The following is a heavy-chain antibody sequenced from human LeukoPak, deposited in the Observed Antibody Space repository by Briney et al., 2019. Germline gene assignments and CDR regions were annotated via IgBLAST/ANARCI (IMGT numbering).Heavy chain of an antibody. Sequence: ASETLSLTCTVSGGSISSYYWSWIRQPAGKGLEWIGRIYSTGSTNYNPSLKSRVTMSVDTSKNQFSLRLRSVTAADTAVYYCARQIASAGTAGFDFWGQGALVTVSS. CDR3: ARQIASAGTAGFDF. CDR1: GGSISSYY. J-gene: IGHJ4*02. V-gene: IGHV4-4*07. CDR2: IYSTGST. D-gene: IGHD6-13*01.